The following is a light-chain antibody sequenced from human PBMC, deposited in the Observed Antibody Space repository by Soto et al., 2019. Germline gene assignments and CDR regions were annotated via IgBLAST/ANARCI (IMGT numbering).Light chain of an antibody. CDR3: QQYDNSPRALT. CDR1: QSVSTSY. V-gene: IGKV3-20*01. J-gene: IGKJ4*01. CDR2: GAS. Sequence: EIVLTQSPDTLSVSPGERATLSCRASQSVSTSYLAWYQQKPGQAPRLLISGASSRAAGIPDRFSASGSGTDFTLTISRLEPEDFAVYYCQQYDNSPRALTFGGGTKVEI.